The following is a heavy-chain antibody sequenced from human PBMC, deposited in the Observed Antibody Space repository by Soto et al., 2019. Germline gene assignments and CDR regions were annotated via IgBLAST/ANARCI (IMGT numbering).Heavy chain of an antibody. V-gene: IGHV1-69*08. CDR2: IIPILGIA. D-gene: IGHD6-13*01. CDR1: GGTFSSYT. Sequence: QVQLVQSGAEVKKPGSSVKVSCKASGGTFSSYTISWVRQAPGQGLEWMGRIIPILGIANYAQKFQGRVTITADKSTSTAYMELSSLRSEDTAVYYCAREESRGIAAAGTSRGVWYFDLWGRGTLVTVSS. CDR3: AREESRGIAAAGTSRGVWYFDL. J-gene: IGHJ2*01.